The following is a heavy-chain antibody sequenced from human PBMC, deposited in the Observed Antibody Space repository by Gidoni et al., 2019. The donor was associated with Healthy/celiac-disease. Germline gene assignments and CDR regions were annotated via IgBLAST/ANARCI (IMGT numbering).Heavy chain of an antibody. CDR1: GFTFSSYA. Sequence: ELQLLESGGGLVQPGGSLRLSCAASGFTFSSYAMSGVRQAPGKGLEWVSAISGSVGSTYYADSVKGRFTISRDNSKNTLYLQMNSLRAEDTAVYYCAKDPEWELQGWEAFDIWGQGTMVTVSS. D-gene: IGHD1-26*01. CDR3: AKDPEWELQGWEAFDI. V-gene: IGHV3-23*01. J-gene: IGHJ3*02. CDR2: ISGSVGST.